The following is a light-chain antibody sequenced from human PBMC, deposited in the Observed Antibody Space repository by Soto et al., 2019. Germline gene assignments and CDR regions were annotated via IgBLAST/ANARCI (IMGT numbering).Light chain of an antibody. J-gene: IGKJ1*01. CDR2: AAS. V-gene: IGKV1-39*01. Sequence: DIQVTQSPSSLSASVGDRVTITCRASQSISNYLNWYQQKPGKAPKLLIYAASSLQSGVPSRFSGSGSGTDFTLTISSLQPEDFATYSCQQSYSTPWTFGQGTKVDIK. CDR1: QSISNY. CDR3: QQSYSTPWT.